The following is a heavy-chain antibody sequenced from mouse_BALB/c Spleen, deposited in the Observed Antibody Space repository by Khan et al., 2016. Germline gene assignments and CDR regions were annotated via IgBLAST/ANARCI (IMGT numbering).Heavy chain of an antibody. CDR3: ARNPY. Sequence: QVQLKQSGAELVRPGSLVKISCKASGYAFSSYWMNWVKQRPGQGLEWIGQIYPGAGDTNYNGKFKGKATLTADKSSSTAYMQLSSRPSEDSAVYCCARNPYWGQGTTLTVSS. CDR1: GYAFSSYW. CDR2: IYPGAGDT. V-gene: IGHV1-80*01. J-gene: IGHJ2*01.